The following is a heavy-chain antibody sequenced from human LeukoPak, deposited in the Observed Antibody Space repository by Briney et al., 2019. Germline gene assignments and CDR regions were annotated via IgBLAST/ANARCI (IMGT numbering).Heavy chain of an antibody. V-gene: IGHV3-11*01. CDR3: AIAARPVPTVFDY. CDR1: GFTFSDYH. D-gene: IGHD6-6*01. Sequence: GGSLRLSCAASGFTFSDYHMSWFRQAPGKGLEWLAHIGSDIYYTDSVKGRFTISRDNSKNSLYLQMNSLRDEDTAVYYCAIAARPVPTVFDYWGQGTLVTVSS. J-gene: IGHJ4*02. CDR2: IGSDI.